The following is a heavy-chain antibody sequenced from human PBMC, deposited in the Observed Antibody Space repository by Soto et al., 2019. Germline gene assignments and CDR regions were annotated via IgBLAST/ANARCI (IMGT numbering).Heavy chain of an antibody. Sequence: ASVKVSCKASGYTFTSYDINWVRQATGQGLEWMGWMNPNSGNTGYAQKFQGRVTMTRNTSISTAYMELSSLRSEDTAVYYCARNPPRWGLVRIASGYDRPFASYYYYYMDVWGKGTTVTVSS. D-gene: IGHD5-12*01. CDR1: GYTFTSYD. CDR3: ARNPPRWGLVRIASGYDRPFASYYYYYMDV. V-gene: IGHV1-8*01. J-gene: IGHJ6*03. CDR2: MNPNSGNT.